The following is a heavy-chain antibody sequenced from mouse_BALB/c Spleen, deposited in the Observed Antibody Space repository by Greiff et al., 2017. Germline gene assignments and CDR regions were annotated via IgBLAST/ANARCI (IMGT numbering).Heavy chain of an antibody. CDR3: ARTGPYYFDY. V-gene: IGHV5-12-1*01. D-gene: IGHD4-1*01. CDR2: ISSGGGST. Sequence: EVKLMESGGGLVKPGGSLKLSCAASGFAFSSYDMSWVRQTPEKRLEWVASISSGGGSTYYPDTVKGRFTISRDNAKNTLYLQMSSLKSEDTAMYYCARTGPYYFDYWGQGTTLTVSS. J-gene: IGHJ2*01. CDR1: GFAFSSYD.